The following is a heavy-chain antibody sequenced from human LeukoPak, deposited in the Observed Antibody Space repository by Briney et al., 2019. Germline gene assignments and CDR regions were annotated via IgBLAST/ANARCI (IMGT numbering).Heavy chain of an antibody. D-gene: IGHD5-12*01. Sequence: PGGSLRLSCAASGFTFSSYSMNWVRQAPGKGLEWVSSISSSSSYIYYADPVKGRFTISRDNAKNSLYLQMNSLRAEDTAVYYCARVWYSGYDSLDYWGQGTLVTVSS. CDR1: GFTFSSYS. CDR3: ARVWYSGYDSLDY. J-gene: IGHJ4*02. CDR2: ISSSSSYI. V-gene: IGHV3-21*01.